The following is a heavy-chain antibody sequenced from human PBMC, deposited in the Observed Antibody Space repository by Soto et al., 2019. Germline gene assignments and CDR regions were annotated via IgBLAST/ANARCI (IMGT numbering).Heavy chain of an antibody. V-gene: IGHV4-30-4*01. CDR3: ARERLYDSRGSSAYLDY. CDR1: GGSISSGDYY. J-gene: IGHJ4*02. D-gene: IGHD3-22*01. Sequence: QVQLQESGPGLVKPSQTLSLTCNVSGGSISSGDYYWSWIRQSPGKGLEWIGYIYHTGISYYDPSLKGRVIISVDTSKNQFSLKLNSVTAADTAVYYCARERLYDSRGSSAYLDYWGQGILVTVSS. CDR2: IYHTGIS.